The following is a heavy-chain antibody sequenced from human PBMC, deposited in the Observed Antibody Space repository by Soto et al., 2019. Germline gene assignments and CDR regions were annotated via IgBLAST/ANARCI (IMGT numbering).Heavy chain of an antibody. CDR2: MDPNSGNT. D-gene: IGHD2-2*01. Sequence: ASVEVSCKASGYTFTSYDINWVRQATGQGLEWMGWMDPNSGNTGYAQKFQGRVTMTRNTSISTAYMELSSLRSEDTAVYYCARVPGTCSSTSCYYYYGMDVWGQGTTVTVSS. CDR3: ARVPGTCSSTSCYYYYGMDV. J-gene: IGHJ6*02. V-gene: IGHV1-8*01. CDR1: GYTFTSYD.